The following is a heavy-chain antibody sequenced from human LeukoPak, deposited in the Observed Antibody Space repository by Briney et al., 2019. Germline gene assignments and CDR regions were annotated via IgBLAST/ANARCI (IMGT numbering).Heavy chain of an antibody. J-gene: IGHJ4*02. Sequence: GGSLRLSCAASGFTVSSNYMSWVRQAPGKGLEWVSVIYSGGSTYYDDSVKGRFTIPRDNSKSTLYLQMNSLRAEDTAVYYCARGYYYDSSGFDYWGQGTLVTVSS. D-gene: IGHD3-22*01. CDR1: GFTVSSNY. CDR2: IYSGGST. CDR3: ARGYYYDSSGFDY. V-gene: IGHV3-53*01.